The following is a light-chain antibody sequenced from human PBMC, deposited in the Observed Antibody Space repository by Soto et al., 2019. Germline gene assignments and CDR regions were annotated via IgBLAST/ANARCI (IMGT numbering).Light chain of an antibody. CDR2: DAS. J-gene: IGKJ5*01. CDR1: QSVSSNY. V-gene: IGKV3-11*01. Sequence: DSVLTQSPGTLSLSPGERATLSCRASQSVSSNYLAWYQQKPGQAPRLLIYDASNRATGIPARFSGSGSGTDFTLTIRSLEPEDFAVYYCQQRSNWSITFGQGTRLEIK. CDR3: QQRSNWSIT.